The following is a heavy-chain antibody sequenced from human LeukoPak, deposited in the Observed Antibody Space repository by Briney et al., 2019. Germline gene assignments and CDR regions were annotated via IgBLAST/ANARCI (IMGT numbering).Heavy chain of an antibody. Sequence: GGSLRLSCAASGFTFSGYWMHWVRQAPGKGLVWVSRINSDGSSTSYADSVKGRFTISRDNAKNTLYLQMNSLRAEDTAVYYCARLEVDSVVEDDYWGQGTLVTVSS. V-gene: IGHV3-74*01. CDR3: ARLEVDSVVEDDY. CDR1: GFTFSGYW. CDR2: INSDGSST. J-gene: IGHJ4*02. D-gene: IGHD5-18*01.